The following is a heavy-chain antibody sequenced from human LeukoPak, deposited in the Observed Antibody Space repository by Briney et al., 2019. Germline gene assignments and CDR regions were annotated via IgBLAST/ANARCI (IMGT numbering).Heavy chain of an antibody. J-gene: IGHJ4*02. CDR2: IRYDGSNK. Sequence: GGSLRLSCAASGFTFSSYGMHWVRQAPGKGLEWVAFIRYDGSNKYYADSVKGRFTISRDNSKNTLYLQMNSLRAEDTAVYYCAKRGNVDTAMVKDYWGQGTLVTVSS. D-gene: IGHD5-18*01. V-gene: IGHV3-30*02. CDR1: GFTFSSYG. CDR3: AKRGNVDTAMVKDY.